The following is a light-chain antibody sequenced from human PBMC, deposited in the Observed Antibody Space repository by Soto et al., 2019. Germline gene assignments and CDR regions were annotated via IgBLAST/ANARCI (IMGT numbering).Light chain of an antibody. Sequence: DIQMTQSPSTLSASVGDRVTITCRASQSISSWLAWYQQKPGKAPKLMIYNASSLESGVPSRFSGSGSGTEVTLTTSSLQPDDCATYYCQQYNDFPCTFGQGTQVEIK. V-gene: IGKV1-5*03. CDR1: QSISSW. CDR3: QQYNDFPCT. J-gene: IGKJ1*01. CDR2: NAS.